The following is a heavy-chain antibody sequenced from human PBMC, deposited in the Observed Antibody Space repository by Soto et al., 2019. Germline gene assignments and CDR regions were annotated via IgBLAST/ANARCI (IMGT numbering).Heavy chain of an antibody. D-gene: IGHD2-15*01. V-gene: IGHV3-66*01. CDR2: IQSGGTT. CDR1: GFTVSSKY. Sequence: EVQLVESGGGLVQPGGSLRLSCAASGFTVSSKYMTWVRQAPGKGLEWVSLIQSGGTTYYADSVKGRFTISRDTSENTLHLHMDSLRVEDPAAYYCARDDFLCDGGRCYGIPLDVWGQGTTVTVSS. J-gene: IGHJ6*02. CDR3: ARDDFLCDGGRCYGIPLDV.